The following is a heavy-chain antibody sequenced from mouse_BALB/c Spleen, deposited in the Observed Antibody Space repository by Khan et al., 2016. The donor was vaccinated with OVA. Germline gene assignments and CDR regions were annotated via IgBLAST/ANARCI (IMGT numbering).Heavy chain of an antibody. CDR3: ARVGYSGTMDY. CDR1: GYTFTNYG. Sequence: LVESGPELKKPGETVKISCKASGYTFTNYGMNWVKQAPGKGLKWMGFINTYTGEPTYADDFKGRFAFYLETSASTAYLQINNLKNEDTSTYFCARVGYSGTMDYWGQGTSVTVSS. V-gene: IGHV9-3-1*01. D-gene: IGHD2-14*01. CDR2: INTYTGEP. J-gene: IGHJ4*01.